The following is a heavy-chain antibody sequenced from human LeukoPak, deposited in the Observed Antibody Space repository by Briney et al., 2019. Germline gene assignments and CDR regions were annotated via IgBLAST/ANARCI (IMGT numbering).Heavy chain of an antibody. CDR2: ISAYNANT. J-gene: IGHJ6*02. D-gene: IGHD5-12*01. V-gene: IGHV1-18*01. CDR1: GYTFTSYG. Sequence: GASVKVSCKASGYTFTSYGISWVRQAPGQGLEWMGWISAYNANTNNAQKFQGRVTMTTDTSTSTAYMELRSLRSDDTAVYYCARVWINYYYGMDVWGQGTTVTVSS. CDR3: ARVWINYYYGMDV.